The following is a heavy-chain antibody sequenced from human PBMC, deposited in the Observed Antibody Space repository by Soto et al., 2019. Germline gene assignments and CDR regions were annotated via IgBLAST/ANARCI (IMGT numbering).Heavy chain of an antibody. D-gene: IGHD5-12*01. Sequence: ASVKVSCKASGYTFTSYGISWVRQAPGQGLEWMGWISAYNGNTNYAQKLQGRVTMTTDTSTSTAYMELRSLRSDDTAVYYCAREGRGYSGYDSDLFYYYYGMDVWGQGTTVTVSS. CDR2: ISAYNGNT. CDR1: GYTFTSYG. J-gene: IGHJ6*02. CDR3: AREGRGYSGYDSDLFYYYYGMDV. V-gene: IGHV1-18*04.